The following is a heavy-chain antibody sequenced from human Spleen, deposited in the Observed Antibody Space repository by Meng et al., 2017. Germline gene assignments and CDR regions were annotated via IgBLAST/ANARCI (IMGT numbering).Heavy chain of an antibody. CDR1: GFTFSSGW. D-gene: IGHD1-1*01. CDR2: INPDGSDR. V-gene: IGHV3-74*01. J-gene: IGHJ1*01. Sequence: GRLVEVGGGLVRRGGSLGPSCAASGFTFSSGWMHWVRQAPGKGLVYVSRINPDGSDRGYADSVKGRFSISRDNAKNTLYLQMNSLRAEDTAVYYCTNDRLNHWGQGTLVTVSS. CDR3: TNDRLNH.